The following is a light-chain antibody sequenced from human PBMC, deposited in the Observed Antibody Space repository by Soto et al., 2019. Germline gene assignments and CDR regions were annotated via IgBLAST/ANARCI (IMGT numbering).Light chain of an antibody. CDR1: QTVPTTY. CDR3: QHYGFSPPIT. V-gene: IGKV3-20*01. CDR2: GAS. Sequence: EIVLTQSPGTLSLSPGERATLSCRASQTVPTTYLAWYQQKPGQAPRLLIHGASNRATGIPDRFSGSGSGADFTLTISRLEPEAAAVYYCQHYGFSPPITFGQGTRLEIK. J-gene: IGKJ5*01.